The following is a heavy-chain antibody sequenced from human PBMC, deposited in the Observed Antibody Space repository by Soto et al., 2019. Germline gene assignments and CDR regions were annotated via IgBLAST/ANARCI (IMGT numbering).Heavy chain of an antibody. Sequence: GGSLRLSCAASGFTFSSYAMHWVRQAPGTGLEWVAVISYEGSNKYYADSVKGRFTISRDNSNNTLYLQMNSLRTEDTAVYYCARVLGGMATVPFDYWGQGALVTVSS. V-gene: IGHV3-30-3*01. J-gene: IGHJ4*02. CDR1: GFTFSSYA. CDR3: ARVLGGMATVPFDY. D-gene: IGHD4-4*01. CDR2: ISYEGSNK.